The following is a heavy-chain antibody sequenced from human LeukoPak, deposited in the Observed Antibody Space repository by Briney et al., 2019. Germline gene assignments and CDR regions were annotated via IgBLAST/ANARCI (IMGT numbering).Heavy chain of an antibody. Sequence: SQTLSLTCTVSSGSIISGDSSWTWIRQPPGQGLEWIGYIYYSGTTYYNPSLKSRITMSIDTSKNHFSLRLNSVTAADTAVYFCARGDSSASEYFQDWGQGTLVTVSS. V-gene: IGHV4-31*03. CDR2: IYYSGTT. J-gene: IGHJ1*01. D-gene: IGHD6-25*01. CDR3: ARGDSSASEYFQD. CDR1: SGSIISGDSS.